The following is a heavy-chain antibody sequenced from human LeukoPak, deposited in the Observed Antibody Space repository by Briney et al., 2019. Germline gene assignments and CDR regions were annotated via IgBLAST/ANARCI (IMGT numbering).Heavy chain of an antibody. D-gene: IGHD5-24*01. CDR2: INHSGST. CDR1: GGSFSGYY. V-gene: IGHV4-34*01. J-gene: IGHJ4*02. Sequence: SETLSLTCAVYGGSFSGYYWSWIRQPPGKGLEWIGEINHSGSTNYNPSLKSRVTISVDTSKNQFSLKLSSVTAADTAVYYCARGGMAYSYWGQGTLVTVSS. CDR3: ARGGMAYSY.